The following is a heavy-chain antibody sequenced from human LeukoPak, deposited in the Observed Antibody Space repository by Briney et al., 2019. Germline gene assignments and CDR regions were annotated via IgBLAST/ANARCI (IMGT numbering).Heavy chain of an antibody. J-gene: IGHJ5*02. V-gene: IGHV4-59*01. D-gene: IGHD1-26*01. CDR3: ARDHVGWFDP. CDR1: GGSISSYF. Sequence: PSETLSLTCTVSGGSISSYFWSWIRQPPGKGLEWIGYIYYSGSTNYNPSLKSRITISVDTSKNQFSLELSSVTAADTAVYYCARDHVGWFDPWGQGNLVTVSS. CDR2: IYYSGST.